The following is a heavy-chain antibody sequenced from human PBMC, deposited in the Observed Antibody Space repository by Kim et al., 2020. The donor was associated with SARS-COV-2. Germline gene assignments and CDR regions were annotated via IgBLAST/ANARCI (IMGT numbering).Heavy chain of an antibody. CDR3: ARGYYGSGSPPFDP. CDR2: TYYRSKWYY. J-gene: IGHJ5*02. Sequence: SQTLSLTCVISGDSVSSNIAAWNWVRQSPSRGLEWLGRTYYRSKWYYDYAASVKSRITINPDTSKNQFSLQLNSVTPEDTAVYYCARGYYGSGSPPFDPWGQGTLVTVSS. D-gene: IGHD3-10*01. V-gene: IGHV6-1*01. CDR1: GDSVSSNIAA.